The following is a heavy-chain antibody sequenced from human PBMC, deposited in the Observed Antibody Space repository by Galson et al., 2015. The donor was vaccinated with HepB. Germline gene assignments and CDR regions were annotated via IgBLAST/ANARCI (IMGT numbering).Heavy chain of an antibody. CDR3: ARGPDYSGYEPYGMDV. CDR1: GGSISRSNW. D-gene: IGHD5-12*01. V-gene: IGHV4-4*02. Sequence: ETLSLTCAVSGGSISRSNWWSWVRQSPGQGLEWIGEIYHSGGTNFNPSLKSRIAMSVDKSKNQFSLKLSSVTAADTAVYYCARGPDYSGYEPYGMDVWGQGTTVTVSS. CDR2: IYHSGGT. J-gene: IGHJ6*02.